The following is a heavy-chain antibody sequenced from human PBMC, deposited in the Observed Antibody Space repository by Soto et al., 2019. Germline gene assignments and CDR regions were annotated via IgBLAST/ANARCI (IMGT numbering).Heavy chain of an antibody. CDR3: AREFGDSRGRHYGNWFDP. CDR1: GGTFSSYA. V-gene: IGHV1-69*13. Sequence: SVKVSCKASGGTFSSYAISWVRQAPGQGLEWMGGIIPIFGTANYAQKFQGRVTITADESTSTAYMELSSLRSEDTAVYYCAREFGDSRGRHYGNWFDPWGQGTLVTVSS. CDR2: IIPIFGTA. D-gene: IGHD3-22*01. J-gene: IGHJ5*02.